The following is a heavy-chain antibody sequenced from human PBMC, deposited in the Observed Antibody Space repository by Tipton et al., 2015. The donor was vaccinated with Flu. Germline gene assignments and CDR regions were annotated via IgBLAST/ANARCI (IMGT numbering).Heavy chain of an antibody. V-gene: IGHV3-74*01. CDR1: GFTFSVYW. CDR2: ISSDGSDT. Sequence: SLRLFCAASGFTFSVYWMHWVRQAPGKGLVWVSRISSDGSDTTYADSVKGRFTISRDNAKNTLYLQMNSLRAEDTAVYYCARDYGSIDYGGQGTLVTVSS. D-gene: IGHD3-10*01. J-gene: IGHJ4*02. CDR3: ARDYGSIDY.